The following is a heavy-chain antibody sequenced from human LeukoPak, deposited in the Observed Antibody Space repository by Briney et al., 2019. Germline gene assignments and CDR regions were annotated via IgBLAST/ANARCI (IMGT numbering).Heavy chain of an antibody. V-gene: IGHV3-33*06. D-gene: IGHD2-15*01. CDR3: AKARRITCSGGIGF. CDR2: IWSDGSNK. J-gene: IGHJ1*01. CDR1: GFTFSTYG. Sequence: PGGSLRLSCAASGFTFSTYGMHWVRQAPGKGLEWVANIWSDGSNKYYVDSVKGRFTISRDNSKNTLYLQMNSLRAEDTAVYYCAKARRITCSGGIGFWGQGSLVTVSS.